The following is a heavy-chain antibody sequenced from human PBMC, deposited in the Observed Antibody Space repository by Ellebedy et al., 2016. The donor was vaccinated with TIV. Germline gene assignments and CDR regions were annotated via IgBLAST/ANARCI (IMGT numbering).Heavy chain of an antibody. Sequence: GESLKISCTASGFRVSSKYMSWVRQAPGKGLELVSIFYAGGSTYSTNSVKGRFVISRDDSENTLHLQMNSLRTEDTAVYYCAGASDIYDAFDIWGQGTVVAVSS. CDR1: GFRVSSKY. CDR3: AGASDIYDAFDI. CDR2: FYAGGST. V-gene: IGHV3-53*01. D-gene: IGHD3-9*01. J-gene: IGHJ3*02.